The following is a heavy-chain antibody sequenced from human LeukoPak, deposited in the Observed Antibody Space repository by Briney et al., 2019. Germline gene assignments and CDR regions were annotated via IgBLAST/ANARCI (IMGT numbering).Heavy chain of an antibody. J-gene: IGHJ4*02. CDR3: ASFPLGYCSGGSCYV. CDR2: IYHSGST. Sequence: KPSGTLSLTCAVSGGSISSSNWWSWVRQPPGEGLGWIGEIYHSGSTNYNPSLKSRVTISVDKSKNQFSLKLSSVTAADTAVYYCASFPLGYCSGGSCYVWGQGTLVTVSS. V-gene: IGHV4-4*02. D-gene: IGHD2-15*01. CDR1: GGSISSSNW.